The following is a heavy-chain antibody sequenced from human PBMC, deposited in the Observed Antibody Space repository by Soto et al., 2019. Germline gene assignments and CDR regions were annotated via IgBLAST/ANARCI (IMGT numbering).Heavy chain of an antibody. CDR1: GFTFSTYT. CDR2: ISSRSRDK. Sequence: EVQLVESGGGLVKPGGTLRLSCAASGFTFSTYTFNWVRQAPGKGLEWVASISSRSRDKFYADSLKARVTISRDNANATVILQMDNLRGDDTAGYYCERPSCGGDGMDVWGQGTTVTVSS. J-gene: IGHJ6*02. D-gene: IGHD2-21*01. V-gene: IGHV3-21*02. CDR3: ERPSCGGDGMDV.